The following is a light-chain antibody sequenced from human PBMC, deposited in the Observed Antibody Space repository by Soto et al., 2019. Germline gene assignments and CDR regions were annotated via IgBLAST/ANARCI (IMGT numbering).Light chain of an antibody. CDR1: ESVGSQ. Sequence: IVMTQSPATLSVSPGERATLSCRASESVGSQLAWYQQKPGQAPRLLIYGASIRATGIPDRFSGGGSGTEFTLTISSLQSEDFAVYYCQKYNNWPPLTFGGGTKVEIK. V-gene: IGKV3-15*01. J-gene: IGKJ4*01. CDR2: GAS. CDR3: QKYNNWPPLT.